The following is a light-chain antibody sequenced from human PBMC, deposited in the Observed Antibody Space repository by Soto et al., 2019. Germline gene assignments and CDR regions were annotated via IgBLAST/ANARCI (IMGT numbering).Light chain of an antibody. CDR3: QQYNNWPLT. J-gene: IGKJ4*01. CDR1: QSVSSN. Sequence: EIVMTQSPATPSVSPGERATLSCRASQSVSSNLAWYQQKPGQAPRLLIYGASTRATGIPARFSGSRSGTEFTLTISSLQSGDFAVYYCQQYNNWPLTFGGGTKVDIK. V-gene: IGKV3-15*01. CDR2: GAS.